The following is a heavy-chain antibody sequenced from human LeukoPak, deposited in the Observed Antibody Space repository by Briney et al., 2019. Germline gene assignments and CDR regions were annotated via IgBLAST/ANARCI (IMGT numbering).Heavy chain of an antibody. CDR3: ARRRSGYNDYYYMDV. CDR1: GGSISSYY. V-gene: IGHV4-59*01. D-gene: IGHD5-12*01. J-gene: IGHJ6*03. CDR2: IYYSGST. Sequence: SETLSLTCTVSGGSISSYYWSWIRQPPEKGLEWIGYIYYSGSTNYNPSLKSRVTISVDTSKNQFSLKLSSVTAADTAVYYCARRRSGYNDYYYMDVWGKGTTVTISS.